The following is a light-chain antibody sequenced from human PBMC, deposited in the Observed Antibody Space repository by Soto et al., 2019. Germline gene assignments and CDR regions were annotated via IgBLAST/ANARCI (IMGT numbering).Light chain of an antibody. J-gene: IGLJ1*01. CDR3: QVWDIMTDNYV. CDR1: NIGNKR. V-gene: IGLV3-21*04. CDR2: YDS. Sequence: SYEQTQSPSVSVAPEKTATITCGGNNIGNKRVHWYRQKPGQAPVLLISYDSDRPSGIPERFSGSNSGNTATLTISRVEAGDEADYYCQVWDIMTDNYVFGSGTKLTVL.